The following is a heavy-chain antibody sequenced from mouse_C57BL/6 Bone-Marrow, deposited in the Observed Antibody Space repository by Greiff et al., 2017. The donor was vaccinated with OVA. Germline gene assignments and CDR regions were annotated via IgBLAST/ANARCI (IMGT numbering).Heavy chain of an antibody. J-gene: IGHJ2*01. D-gene: IGHD2-3*01. CDR1: GYTFTDYE. CDR2: IDPATGGT. V-gene: IGHV1-15*01. CDR3: TSHYDGYYNY. Sequence: VKLMESGAELVRPGASVTLSCKASGYTFTDYEMHWVKQTPVHGLEWICAIDPATGGTAYNQQFKGKAILTADKSSSTAYMEIRSLTSEYSAVYYCTSHYDGYYNYWGQGTTLTVSS.